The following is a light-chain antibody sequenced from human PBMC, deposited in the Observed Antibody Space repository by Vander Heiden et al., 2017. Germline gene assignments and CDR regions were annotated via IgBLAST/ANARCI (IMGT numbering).Light chain of an antibody. CDR1: QSISSW. Sequence: IQLTQSPSTLSASVGDRVTITCRASQSISSWLAWYQQKPGKAPKLLIYKASSLESGVPSRFSGSGSGTEFTLTISSLQPDDFATYYCQQYKSDPYTFGQGTKLEI. CDR2: KAS. CDR3: QQYKSDPYT. V-gene: IGKV1-5*03. J-gene: IGKJ2*01.